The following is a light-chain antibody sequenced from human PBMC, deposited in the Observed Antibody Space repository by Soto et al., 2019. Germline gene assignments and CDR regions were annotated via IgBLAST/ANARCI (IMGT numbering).Light chain of an antibody. J-gene: IGKJ2*01. CDR2: GAS. CDR3: QQYNKWPLT. Sequence: EMVMTQSPATLSVSPGERATLSCRASQSISSYLAWYQQKPGQGPRLLIYGASTRATGSPARFSGSGSGTEFTLTISSLQSEDFAVYYCQQYNKWPLTFGQGTKLEIK. CDR1: QSISSY. V-gene: IGKV3-15*01.